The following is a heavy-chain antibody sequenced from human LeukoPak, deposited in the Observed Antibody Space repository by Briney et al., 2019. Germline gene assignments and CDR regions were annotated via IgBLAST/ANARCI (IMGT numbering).Heavy chain of an antibody. CDR3: AKEAYDSRGYRYFDY. Sequence: RSLRLSCAASGFTFSSYGMHWVRQAAGKGPEWVAVISYDGSNQYYADSVKGRFTVSRDNSKNMVCLQMNSLRPEDTALYHCAKEAYDSRGYRYFDYWGQGPLVTVSS. CDR1: GFTFSSYG. CDR2: ISYDGSNQ. D-gene: IGHD3-22*01. J-gene: IGHJ4*02. V-gene: IGHV3-30*18.